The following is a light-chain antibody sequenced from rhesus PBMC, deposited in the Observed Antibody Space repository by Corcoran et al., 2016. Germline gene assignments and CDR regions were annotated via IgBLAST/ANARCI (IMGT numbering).Light chain of an antibody. CDR3: QHNNDSPIT. V-gene: IGKV1-74*01. CDR2: TAS. CDR1: EGVKDH. Sequence: DIQMTQSPSSLPASVGDRVTITCRPREGVKDHVNWYQQLTGKHHNLLLYTASTLQSGVPSRWRGSGSGTDSTYTITRLESEDGGTCYCQHNNDSPITFGGGTKVEI. J-gene: IGKJ4*01.